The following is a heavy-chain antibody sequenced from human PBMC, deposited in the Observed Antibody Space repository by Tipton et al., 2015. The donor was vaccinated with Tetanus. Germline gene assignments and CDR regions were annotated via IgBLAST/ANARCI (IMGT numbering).Heavy chain of an antibody. V-gene: IGHV5-51*06. CDR1: GYSFTSYW. CDR2: IYPGDTDT. D-gene: IGHD2/OR15-2a*01. J-gene: IGHJ3*02. Sequence: QLVQSGAEVKKPGESLKISCKGSGYSFTSYWIGWVRQMPGKGLEWMGIIYPGDTDTRYSPSFQGQVTISADKSISTAYLRWSSLKSSDTAMYYCARPLLLEYVAFDIWRQGSMFTVSS. CDR3: ARPLLLEYVAFDI.